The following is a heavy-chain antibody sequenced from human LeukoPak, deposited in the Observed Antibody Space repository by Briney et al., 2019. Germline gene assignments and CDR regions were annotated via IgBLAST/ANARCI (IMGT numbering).Heavy chain of an antibody. D-gene: IGHD3-10*01. J-gene: IGHJ6*03. Sequence: SETLSLTCTVSGGSISSYYWSWIRQPPGKGLEWFGYTYYSGSTNYNPSLKSRVTISVDTSKNQFSLKLSSVTAADTAVYYCARVKGYYGSASYYYYYYMDVWGKGTTVTVSS. CDR3: ARVKGYYGSASYYYYYYMDV. CDR1: GGSISSYY. CDR2: TYYSGST. V-gene: IGHV4-59*01.